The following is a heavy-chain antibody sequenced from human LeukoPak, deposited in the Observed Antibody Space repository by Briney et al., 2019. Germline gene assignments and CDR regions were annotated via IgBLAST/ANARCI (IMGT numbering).Heavy chain of an antibody. Sequence: ASVKVSCKASGYTFTSYCMHWVRQAPGQGLEWMGIINTSGGSTSYAQKFQGRITINRDPSTSTVYMELSSLRYEDPAVYYCARAGYDSSGYYPYWGQGTLVTVSS. CDR3: ARAGYDSSGYYPY. D-gene: IGHD3-22*01. V-gene: IGHV1-46*01. J-gene: IGHJ4*02. CDR1: GYTFTSYC. CDR2: INTSGGST.